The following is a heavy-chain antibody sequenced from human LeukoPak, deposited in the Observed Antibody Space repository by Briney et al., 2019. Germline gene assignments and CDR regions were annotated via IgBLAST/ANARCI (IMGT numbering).Heavy chain of an antibody. V-gene: IGHV3-15*01. J-gene: IGHJ4*02. Sequence: GGSLRLSCAASGFTFSSYWMSWVRQAPGKGLEWVGRIKTKTEGGTTDYAAPVKGRFTISRDDSKNTVYLQMNSLKIEDTAVYYCASYGSGSHDYWGQGSLVTVSS. CDR3: ASYGSGSHDY. CDR2: IKTKTEGGTT. D-gene: IGHD3-10*01. CDR1: GFTFSSYW.